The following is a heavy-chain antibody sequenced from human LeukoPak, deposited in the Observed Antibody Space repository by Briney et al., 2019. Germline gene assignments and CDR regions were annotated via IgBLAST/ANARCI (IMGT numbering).Heavy chain of an antibody. CDR2: INPDGTST. CDR1: GFTFSTYW. J-gene: IGHJ4*02. V-gene: IGHV3-74*01. CDR3: TRATAVAFDY. Sequence: PGGSLRLSCAASGFTFSTYWMHWDRQAPGKGLVWVSRINPDGTSTSNADSVKGRFTISRDNAKNTVYLQVNSLRAEDTAVYYCTRATAVAFDYWGQGTLVTV. D-gene: IGHD6-19*01.